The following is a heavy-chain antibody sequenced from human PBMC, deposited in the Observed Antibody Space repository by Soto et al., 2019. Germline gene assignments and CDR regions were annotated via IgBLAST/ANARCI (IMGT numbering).Heavy chain of an antibody. D-gene: IGHD1-1*01. CDR1: RFTFRNVA. J-gene: IGHJ4*02. CDR3: AKVMYTWNDVAAFDS. Sequence: AHLSESGGGLQQPGGSLKLSCEACRFTFRNVAMSWVRQAPGKGLEWISTIGVTAGSTYYTDSVRGRFTISRDNSKNTLYLEMNSLRAEDTALYYCAKVMYTWNDVAAFDSWGQGTLVAISS. CDR2: IGVTAGST. V-gene: IGHV3-23*01.